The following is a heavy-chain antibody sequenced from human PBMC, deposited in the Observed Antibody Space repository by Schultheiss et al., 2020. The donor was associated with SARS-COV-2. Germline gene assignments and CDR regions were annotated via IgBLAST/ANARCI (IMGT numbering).Heavy chain of an antibody. CDR2: ISGRDFST. Sequence: GGSLRLSCAASGFTFSNYAMSWVRQTPGKGLEWVSGISGRDFSTDYTDSVKGRFTISRDNSRNTLYLQMNSLRAEDSAVYYCARAAYGLGSSIYYGLDVWGQGTTVTVSS. D-gene: IGHD3-10*01. J-gene: IGHJ6*02. CDR1: GFTFSNYA. V-gene: IGHV3-23*01. CDR3: ARAAYGLGSSIYYGLDV.